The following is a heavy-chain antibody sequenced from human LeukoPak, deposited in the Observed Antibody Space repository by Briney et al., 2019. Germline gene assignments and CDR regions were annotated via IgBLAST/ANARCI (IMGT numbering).Heavy chain of an antibody. D-gene: IGHD2-2*01. CDR2: ISSSSSYI. Sequence: GGSLRLSCAASGFTFSTYWMSWVRQAPGKGLEWVSSISSSSSYIYYADSVKGRFTISRDNAKNSLYLQMNSLRAEDTAVYYCAREDIVVVWGQGTLVTVSS. J-gene: IGHJ4*02. CDR3: AREDIVVV. CDR1: GFTFSTYW. V-gene: IGHV3-21*01.